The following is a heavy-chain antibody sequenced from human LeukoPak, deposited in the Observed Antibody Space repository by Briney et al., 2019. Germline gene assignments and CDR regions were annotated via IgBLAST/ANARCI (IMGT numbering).Heavy chain of an antibody. J-gene: IGHJ5*02. Sequence: GASVKVSCKASGYTFTGYYMHWVRQAPGQGLEWMGRINPNSGGTNYAQKFQGRVTMTRDTSISTAYMELSRLRSDDKAVYYCARDGAAAGNWFDPWGQGTLVTVSS. CDR1: GYTFTGYY. CDR2: INPNSGGT. D-gene: IGHD6-13*01. V-gene: IGHV1-2*06. CDR3: ARDGAAAGNWFDP.